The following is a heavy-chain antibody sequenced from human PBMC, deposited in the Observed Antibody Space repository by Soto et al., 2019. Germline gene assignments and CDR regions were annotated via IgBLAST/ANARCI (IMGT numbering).Heavy chain of an antibody. V-gene: IGHV4-59*01. CDR1: GGSISSYY. CDR3: ARDFHDSSGYYPGNYYYYGMDV. CDR2: IYYSGST. J-gene: IGHJ6*02. D-gene: IGHD3-22*01. Sequence: SETLSLTCTVSGGSISSYYWSWIRQPPGKGLEWIGYIYYSGSTNYNPSLKSRVTISVDTSKNQFSLKLSSVTAADTAVYYCARDFHDSSGYYPGNYYYYGMDVWGQGTTVTVSS.